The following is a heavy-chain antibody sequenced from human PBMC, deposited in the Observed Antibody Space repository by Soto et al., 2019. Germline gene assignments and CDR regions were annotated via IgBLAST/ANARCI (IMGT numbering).Heavy chain of an antibody. V-gene: IGHV1-2*04. J-gene: IGHJ5*02. CDR3: ARGITIFGVVLSGWFDP. D-gene: IGHD3-3*01. Sequence: GASVKVSCKASGYTFTGYYMHWVRQAPGQGLEWMGWINPNSGGTNYAQKFQGWVTMTRDTSISTAYMELSRLRSDDTAVYYCARGITIFGVVLSGWFDPWGQGTLVTVSS. CDR1: GYTFTGYY. CDR2: INPNSGGT.